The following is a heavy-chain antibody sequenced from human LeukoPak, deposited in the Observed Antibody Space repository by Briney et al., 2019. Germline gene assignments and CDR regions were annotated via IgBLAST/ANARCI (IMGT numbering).Heavy chain of an antibody. CDR3: ARGSLIVYASHGGSSSLFDY. J-gene: IGHJ4*02. V-gene: IGHV4-34*01. CDR1: GASFSDYY. Sequence: SETLSLTCAVYGASFSDYYWSWIRHPPGKGLEWIGEIKHSGSTNYNPSLKSRVTISVDTSKNQFSLNLNSLTAADTAVYYCARGSLIVYASHGGSSSLFDYWGQGTLVTVSS. D-gene: IGHD2-8*01. CDR2: IKHSGST.